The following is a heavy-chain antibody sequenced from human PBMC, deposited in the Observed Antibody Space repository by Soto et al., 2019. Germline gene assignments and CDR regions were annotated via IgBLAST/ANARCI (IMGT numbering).Heavy chain of an antibody. D-gene: IGHD6-13*01. CDR2: INHSGST. V-gene: IGHV4-34*01. J-gene: IGHJ6*02. CDR3: AGRGIAAAGTIFYYGMDV. Sequence: SETLSLTYAVYGGSFSGYYWSWIRQPPGKGLEWIGEINHSGSTNYNPSLKSRVTISVDTSKNQFSLKLSSVTAADTAVYYCAGRGIAAAGTIFYYGMDVWGQGTTVTVSS. CDR1: GGSFSGYY.